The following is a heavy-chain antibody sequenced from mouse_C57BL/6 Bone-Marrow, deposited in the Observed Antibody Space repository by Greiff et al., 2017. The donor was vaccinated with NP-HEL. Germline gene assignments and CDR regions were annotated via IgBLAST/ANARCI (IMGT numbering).Heavy chain of an antibody. CDR2: INPNNGGT. V-gene: IGHV1-26*01. Sequence: EVQLQQSGPELVKPGASVKISCKASGYTFTDYYINWVKQSHGKSLEWIGDINPNNGGTSYNQKFKGKATLTVDKSSSTAYMELRSLTSEDSAVYYGAREGYDSNYCWYVDVGDRGTAVTVTA. J-gene: IGHJ1*03. CDR3: AREGYDSNYCWYVDV. CDR1: GYTFTDYY. D-gene: IGHD2-5*01.